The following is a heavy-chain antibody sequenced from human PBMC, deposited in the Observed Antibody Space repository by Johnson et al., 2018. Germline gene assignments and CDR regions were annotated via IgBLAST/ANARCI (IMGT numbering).Heavy chain of an antibody. V-gene: IGHV3-66*03. D-gene: IGHD4-17*01. J-gene: IGHJ3*02. CDR2: IYSDDNT. Sequence: EVQLLESGGGLIQPGGSXRLSCAASGFTVSSYYMSWVRQAPGKGLEWVSTIYSDDNTYYGGSVKGRFSISRDKSKNTLYLQMYSLRTEDTAVYYCARMGYYGDNAFDIWGQGTMVAVSS. CDR1: GFTVSSYY. CDR3: ARMGYYGDNAFDI.